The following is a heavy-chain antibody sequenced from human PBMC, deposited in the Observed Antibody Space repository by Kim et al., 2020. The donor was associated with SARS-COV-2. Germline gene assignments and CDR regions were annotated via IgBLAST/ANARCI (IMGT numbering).Heavy chain of an antibody. Sequence: ASVKVSCKASGYTFTTYSIHWVRQAPGQSLEWMGWIKAGNGNTKYSQKFQGTVTMTRDASASTAYMELSGLTSEDTALYYCAREPGGYGWNWFDLWGQGTLVTVSS. CDR2: IKAGNGNT. D-gene: IGHD5-12*01. CDR3: AREPGGYGWNWFDL. V-gene: IGHV1-3*01. J-gene: IGHJ5*02. CDR1: GYTFTTYS.